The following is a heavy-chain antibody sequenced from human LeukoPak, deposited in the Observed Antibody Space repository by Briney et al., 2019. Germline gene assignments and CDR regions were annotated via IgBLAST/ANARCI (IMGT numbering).Heavy chain of an antibody. CDR3: ARERAYGVRGVGWFDP. Sequence: PGGSLRLSCAASGFTFSSYSMNWVRQAPGKGLEWVSSISSSSSYIYYADSVKGRFTISRDNGKNSLYLQMNSLRGEDTAVYYCARERAYGVRGVGWFDPWGQGTLVTVSS. V-gene: IGHV3-21*01. D-gene: IGHD3-10*01. J-gene: IGHJ5*02. CDR1: GFTFSSYS. CDR2: ISSSSSYI.